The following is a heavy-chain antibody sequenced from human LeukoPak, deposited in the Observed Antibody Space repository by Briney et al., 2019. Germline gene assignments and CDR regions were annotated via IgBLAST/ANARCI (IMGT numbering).Heavy chain of an antibody. D-gene: IGHD3/OR15-3a*01. V-gene: IGHV4-59*01. CDR3: ARVGGLSYYYYYYMDV. J-gene: IGHJ6*03. CDR1: GGSISTYF. CDR2: IYYSGST. Sequence: SETLSLTCTVSGGSISTYFWSWIRQHPGKGLEWIGYIYYSGSTNYNPSLQSRVTISLDTSKNQFYLQLSSVAAADTAMYYCARVGGLSYYYYYYMDVWGKGTTVTVSS.